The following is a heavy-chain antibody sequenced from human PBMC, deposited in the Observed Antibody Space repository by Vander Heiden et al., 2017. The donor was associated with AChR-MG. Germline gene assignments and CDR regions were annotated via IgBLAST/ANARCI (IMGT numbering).Heavy chain of an antibody. CDR1: GYNFTGYY. CDR3: ARDHLSSSWYSSDY. D-gene: IGHD6-13*01. CDR2: INPNSGGT. J-gene: IGHJ4*02. Sequence: QVQLVQSGAEVKKPGASVKVSCQASGYNFTGYYMHWVRQAPGQGLEWMGWINPNSGGTNYAQKFQGRVTMTRDTSISTAYMELSRLRSDDTAVYYCARDHLSSSWYSSDYWGQGTLVTVSS. V-gene: IGHV1-2*02.